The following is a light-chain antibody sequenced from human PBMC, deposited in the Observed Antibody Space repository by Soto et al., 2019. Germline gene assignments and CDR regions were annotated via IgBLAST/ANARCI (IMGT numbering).Light chain of an antibody. Sequence: EIVLTQSPGTLSSSPGERATLYCRASQSVTSNYLAWYQQKPGQAPRLLIFGASIRATGLPDRFSGGGSGTDFTLTISRLEPEDFAVYYCQYYGSSHSNTFGQGTRLEIK. V-gene: IGKV3-20*01. J-gene: IGKJ5*01. CDR3: QYYGSSHSNT. CDR2: GAS. CDR1: QSVTSNY.